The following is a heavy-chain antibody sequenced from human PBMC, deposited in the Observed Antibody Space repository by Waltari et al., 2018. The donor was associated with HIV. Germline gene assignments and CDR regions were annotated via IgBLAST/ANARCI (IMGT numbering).Heavy chain of an antibody. CDR3: TRTSTGSDYYYEVDV. J-gene: IGHJ6*02. CDR2: LYTSGNT. D-gene: IGHD3-22*01. Sequence: QVQLQESGPGLVKPSQTLSLTCTVSGGSINSGSYYWNWIRQPTGKGLEWIGRLYTSGNTNYNPSLKSRVTITVDTSKNQFSLRLSSGTASDTGIYYCTRTSTGSDYYYEVDVWGQGTTVTVS. CDR1: GGSINSGSYY. V-gene: IGHV4-61*02.